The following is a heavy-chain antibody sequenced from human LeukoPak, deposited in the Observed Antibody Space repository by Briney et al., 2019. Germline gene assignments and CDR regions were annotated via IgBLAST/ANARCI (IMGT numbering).Heavy chain of an antibody. D-gene: IGHD3-22*01. CDR2: ISYDGSNK. V-gene: IGHV3-30*18. J-gene: IGHJ4*02. CDR3: AKDTNSGYYYRDLDY. Sequence: TGGSLRLSCAASGFTFSSYSMNWVRQAPGKGLEWVAVISYDGSNKYYADSVKGRFTISRDNSKNTLYLQMNSLRAEDTAVYYCAKDTNSGYYYRDLDYWGQGTLVTVSS. CDR1: GFTFSSYS.